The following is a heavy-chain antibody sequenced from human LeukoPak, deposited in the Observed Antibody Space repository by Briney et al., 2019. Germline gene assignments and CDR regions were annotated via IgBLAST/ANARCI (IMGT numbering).Heavy chain of an antibody. CDR2: ISYDGSNK. J-gene: IGHJ4*02. Sequence: GRSLRLSCAASGFTFSSYGMHWVRQAPGKGLEWVAVISYDGSNKYYADSVKGRFTISRDNSKNTLYLQMNSLRAEDTAVYYCAKTLDIVVVVAPIDDYWGQGTLVTVSS. CDR1: GFTFSSYG. V-gene: IGHV3-30*18. D-gene: IGHD2-15*01. CDR3: AKTLDIVVVVAPIDDY.